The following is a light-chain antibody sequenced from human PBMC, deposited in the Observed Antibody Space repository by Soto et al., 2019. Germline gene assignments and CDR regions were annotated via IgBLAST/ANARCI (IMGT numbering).Light chain of an antibody. CDR3: SSDAGSKIL. J-gene: IGLJ1*01. Sequence: QSALTQPPSASGSPGQSVTISCTGTSSDVGGYNYVSWYQQHPGKAPKLMIYEVNKRPSGVPDRFSASKSGNTASLTVSGLQAEDEADYYCSSDAGSKILFGPGTKLTVL. CDR2: EVN. V-gene: IGLV2-8*01. CDR1: SSDVGGYNY.